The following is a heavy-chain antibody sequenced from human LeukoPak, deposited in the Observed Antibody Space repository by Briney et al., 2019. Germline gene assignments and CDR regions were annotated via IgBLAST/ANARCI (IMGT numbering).Heavy chain of an antibody. J-gene: IGHJ4*02. Sequence: GGSLRLSCAASGFTFDDYAMHWVRQAPGKGLEWVSGISWNSGSIGYADSVKGRFTISRDNAKNSLYLQMNSLRAEDTALYYCAKRAFNWGFHDYWGQGTLVTVSS. CDR3: AKRAFNWGFHDY. V-gene: IGHV3-9*01. CDR1: GFTFDDYA. CDR2: ISWNSGSI. D-gene: IGHD7-27*01.